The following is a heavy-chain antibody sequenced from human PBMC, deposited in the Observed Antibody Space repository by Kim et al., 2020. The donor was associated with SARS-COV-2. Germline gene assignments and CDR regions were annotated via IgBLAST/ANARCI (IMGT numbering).Heavy chain of an antibody. CDR3: AKGPYSNSWYFFQH. J-gene: IGHJ1*01. D-gene: IGHD6-13*01. CDR1: EFTFSSYA. V-gene: IGHV3-23*01. CDR2: ISGSAGST. Sequence: GGFLRLSCAASEFTFSSYAMSWVRQAPGKGLEWVSAISGSAGSTYYADSVKGRFTISRDNSKNTLYLQMNSLRAEDTAVYYCAKGPYSNSWYFFQHWGQGTLVTVSS.